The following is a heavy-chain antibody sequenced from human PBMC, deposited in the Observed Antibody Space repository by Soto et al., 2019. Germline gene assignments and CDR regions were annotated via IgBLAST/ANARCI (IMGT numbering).Heavy chain of an antibody. CDR3: AREGGTVTHFDY. V-gene: IGHV3-30-3*01. D-gene: IGHD4-17*01. CDR2: ISYDGSNK. J-gene: IGHJ4*02. CDR1: GFTFSSYT. Sequence: QVQLVESGGGVVQPGRSLRLSCAVSGFTFSSYTMHWVRQAPGKGLEWVAVISYDGSNKYYADSVKGRFTISRDNSKNTLYLQMNSRRAEDTAVYYCAREGGTVTHFDYWGQGTLVTVSS.